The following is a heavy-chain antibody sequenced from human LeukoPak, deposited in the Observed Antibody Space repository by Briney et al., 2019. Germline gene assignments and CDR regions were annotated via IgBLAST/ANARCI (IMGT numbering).Heavy chain of an antibody. D-gene: IGHD3-22*01. V-gene: IGHV3-53*01. J-gene: IGHJ3*02. Sequence: PGGSLRLSCAASGFTVSSNYMSWVRQAPGKGLEWVSVIYSGGNTYYADSVKGRFTISRDNSKNTLYLQMNSLRAEDTAVYYCARVADYYDSSGYPDAFDIWGQGTMVTVSS. CDR3: ARVADYYDSSGYPDAFDI. CDR1: GFTVSSNY. CDR2: IYSGGNT.